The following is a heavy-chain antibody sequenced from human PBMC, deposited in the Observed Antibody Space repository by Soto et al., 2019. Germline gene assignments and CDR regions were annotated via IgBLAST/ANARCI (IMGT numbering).Heavy chain of an antibody. Sequence: QVQLVESGGGVVQPGRSLRLSCAASGFTFSSYAMHWVRQAPGKGLEWVAVISYDGSNKYYADSVKGRLTISRDNSKNRLYLQMNSLSAEDTAVYYCARGLGYCSSTSCDSGKLYYYYGMDVWGQGTTVTVSS. D-gene: IGHD2-2*02. J-gene: IGHJ6*02. V-gene: IGHV3-30-3*01. CDR3: ARGLGYCSSTSCDSGKLYYYYGMDV. CDR2: ISYDGSNK. CDR1: GFTFSSYA.